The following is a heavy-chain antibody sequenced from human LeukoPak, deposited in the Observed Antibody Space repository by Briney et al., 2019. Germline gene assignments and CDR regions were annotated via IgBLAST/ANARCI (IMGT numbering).Heavy chain of an antibody. Sequence: SETLSLTCAVYGGSFSDYYWSWIRQPPGKGLEWIGEINRSGSTNYNPSLKSRVTISVDTSKNQFSLKLSSVTAADTAVYYCARSPVLRYFDWTLYYFDYWGQGTLVTVSS. CDR1: GGSFSDYY. CDR3: ARSPVLRYFDWTLYYFDY. V-gene: IGHV4-34*01. CDR2: INRSGST. J-gene: IGHJ4*02. D-gene: IGHD3-9*01.